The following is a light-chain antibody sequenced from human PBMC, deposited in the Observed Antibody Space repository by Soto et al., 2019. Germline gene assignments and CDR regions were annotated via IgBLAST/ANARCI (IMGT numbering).Light chain of an antibody. CDR1: QSISSW. J-gene: IGKJ1*01. Sequence: DIQLPQSPSTLSASVGDRVTIPCRASQSISSWLAWYQQKPGKAPKVLIYKASSLESGVPSRFSGSGSGTEFTLTISSLQPDDFATYYCQHYNSYSEAFGQGTKVDIK. CDR2: KAS. CDR3: QHYNSYSEA. V-gene: IGKV1-5*03.